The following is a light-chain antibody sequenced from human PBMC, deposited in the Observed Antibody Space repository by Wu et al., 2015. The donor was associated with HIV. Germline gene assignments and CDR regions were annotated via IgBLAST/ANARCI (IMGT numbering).Light chain of an antibody. CDR3: QHYDSSPLFT. V-gene: IGKV3-20*01. CDR2: SAF. Sequence: EIVLTQSPGTLSLSPGEGATLSCRASQSVSSSYLAWYQQKPGQAPRLLIYSAFTRATGIPDRFSGSGSGTDFTLTISRLEPEDFAVYYCQHYDSSPLFTFGPGTKVDVK. CDR1: QSVSSSY. J-gene: IGKJ3*01.